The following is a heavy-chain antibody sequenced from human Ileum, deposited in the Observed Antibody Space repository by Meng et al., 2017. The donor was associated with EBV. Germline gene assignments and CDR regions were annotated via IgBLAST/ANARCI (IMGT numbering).Heavy chain of an antibody. V-gene: IGHV4-59*08. CDR1: GGSISSYY. J-gene: IGHJ4*02. CDR3: ARGGWSLDY. CDR2: IYYSGST. Sequence: QAQVQESGPGLVKPSETLSLTCTGSGGSISSYYWSWIRQPPGKGLEWIGYIYYSGSTNYNPSLKSRVTISVDTSKNQFSLNLSSVTAADTAVYYCARGGWSLDYWGQGTLVTVSS. D-gene: IGHD2-15*01.